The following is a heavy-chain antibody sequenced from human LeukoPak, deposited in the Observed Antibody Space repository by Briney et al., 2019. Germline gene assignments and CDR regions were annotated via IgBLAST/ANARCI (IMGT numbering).Heavy chain of an antibody. J-gene: IGHJ4*02. CDR3: ARFWSSYPFGIAPDY. D-gene: IGHD6-13*01. CDR2: ISSSSYT. Sequence: TGGSLRLSCAASGFSFSSYAMSWVRQAPGKGLEWVSYISSSSYTNYADSVKGRFTISRDNAKNSLYLQMNSLRAEDTAVYYCARFWSSYPFGIAPDYWGQGTLVTVSS. V-gene: IGHV3-21*05. CDR1: GFSFSSYA.